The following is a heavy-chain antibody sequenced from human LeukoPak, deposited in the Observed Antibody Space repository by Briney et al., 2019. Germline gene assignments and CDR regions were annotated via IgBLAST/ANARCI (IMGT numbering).Heavy chain of an antibody. CDR1: GFTFSRYA. Sequence: GGSLRLSCEASGFTFSRYAIHWVRQAPGKGLEWVAVISYDGTNEYFADSVKGRFTISRSNSKNTVYLQMNSLRTEDTALYYCARDASSDYDLGRYYFVHWGQETLVTVSS. CDR2: ISYDGTNE. J-gene: IGHJ1*01. V-gene: IGHV3-30*04. CDR3: ARDASSDYDLGRYYFVH. D-gene: IGHD5-12*01.